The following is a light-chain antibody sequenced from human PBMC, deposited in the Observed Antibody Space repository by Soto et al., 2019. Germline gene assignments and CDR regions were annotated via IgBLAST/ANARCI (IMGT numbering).Light chain of an antibody. CDR1: SSNIGSNY. V-gene: IGLV1-47*01. Sequence: QPVLTQPPSASGTPGQRVTISCSGSSSNIGSNYVYWYQQLPGTAPKLLIYRNNQRPSGVPDRFSGSKSGTSASLAISGLRSEDEADYYCAAWDDRLRGLYVFGIGTKVTVL. CDR2: RNN. CDR3: AAWDDRLRGLYV. J-gene: IGLJ1*01.